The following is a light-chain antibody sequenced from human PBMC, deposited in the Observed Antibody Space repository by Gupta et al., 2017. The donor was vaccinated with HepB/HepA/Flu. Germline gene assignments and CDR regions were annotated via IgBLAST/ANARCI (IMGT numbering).Light chain of an antibody. CDR1: SSDVGGYNY. CDR2: DVS. V-gene: IGLV2-14*01. Sequence: QSALTQPASVSGSPGQSITISCTGTSSDVGGYNYVSWYQQHPGKAPKFMIYDVSNRPSGGSNRFSGSKSGNTASLTIYGLQAEDEADYYCSSYRSSSTPVGVFGTGTKVTVL. J-gene: IGLJ1*01. CDR3: SSYRSSSTPVGV.